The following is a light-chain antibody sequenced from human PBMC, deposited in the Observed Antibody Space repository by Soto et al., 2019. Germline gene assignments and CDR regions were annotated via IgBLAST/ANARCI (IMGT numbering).Light chain of an antibody. CDR1: QNVNNR. V-gene: IGKV3-15*01. CDR3: QQFNSWPLL. Sequence: IVMTQSPAMLSVSPGERATLSCRASQNVNNRLAWYQQKAGQPPRLLIYGAPTRATGIPARFSGSGSGTEFTLTISSLQSEDFAVYYCQQFNSWPLLFGQGTKVDIK. J-gene: IGKJ1*01. CDR2: GAP.